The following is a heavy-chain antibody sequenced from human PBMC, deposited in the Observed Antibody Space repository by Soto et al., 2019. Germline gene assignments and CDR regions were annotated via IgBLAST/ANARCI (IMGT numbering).Heavy chain of an antibody. J-gene: IGHJ6*02. CDR1: GGTFSSYA. CDR2: IIPIFGTA. CDR3: ARAIAAAGTEDYYYGMDV. V-gene: IGHV1-69*13. Sequence: GASVKVSFKASGGTFSSYAISWVRQAPGQGLEWMGGIIPIFGTANYAQKFQGRVTITADESTSTAYMELSSLRSEDTAVYYCARAIAAAGTEDYYYGMDVWGQGTTVTVSS. D-gene: IGHD6-13*01.